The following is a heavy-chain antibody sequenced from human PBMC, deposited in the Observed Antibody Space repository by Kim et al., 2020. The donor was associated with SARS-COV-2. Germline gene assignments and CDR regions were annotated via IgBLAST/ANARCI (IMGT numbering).Heavy chain of an antibody. J-gene: IGHJ4*02. CDR2: INHSGST. Sequence: SETLSLTCAVYGGSFSGYYWSWIRQPPGKGLEWIGEINHSGSTNYNPSLKSRVTISVDTSKNQFSLKLSSVTAADTAVYYCARGQSLSYDDYWGQGTLVTVSS. V-gene: IGHV4-34*01. CDR3: ARGQSLSYDDY. CDR1: GGSFSGYY. D-gene: IGHD3-22*01.